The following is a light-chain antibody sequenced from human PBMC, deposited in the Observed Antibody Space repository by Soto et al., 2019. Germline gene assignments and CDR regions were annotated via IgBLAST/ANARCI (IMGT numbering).Light chain of an antibody. V-gene: IGKV3-15*01. CDR2: GES. CDR3: QQYNNWPWT. CDR1: QSVSSN. J-gene: IGKJ1*01. Sequence: EIVMTQSPATLSVSPGERATLSCRASQSVSSNLAWYQQKPGQAPRLLIYGESTRATGIPARFSGSGSGTEFTLTISSLQSEDFAVHYCQQYNNWPWTFGQGTKVQIK.